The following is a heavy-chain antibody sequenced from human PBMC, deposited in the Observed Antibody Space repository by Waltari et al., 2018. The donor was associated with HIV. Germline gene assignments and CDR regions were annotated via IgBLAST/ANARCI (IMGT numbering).Heavy chain of an antibody. Sequence: QVHMVQSGPEVKTPGGSVRVSYEPPRYICTHYGVSWVRQAPGQGLEWLGWISGYNANTNYAQRLQGRVTLTTDTSTSTAYMELRSLRSDDTAVYYCARGLGGSYYYGVDVWGQGTTVTVS. J-gene: IGHJ6*02. CDR3: ARGLGGSYYYGVDV. V-gene: IGHV1-18*01. CDR1: RYICTHYG. CDR2: ISGYNANT.